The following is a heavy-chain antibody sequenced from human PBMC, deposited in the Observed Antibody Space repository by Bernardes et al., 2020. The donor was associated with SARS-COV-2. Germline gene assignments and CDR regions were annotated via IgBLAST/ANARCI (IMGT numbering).Heavy chain of an antibody. J-gene: IGHJ6*02. CDR1: GFTFSSYA. CDR3: ARDPTEYDFWSGYLGPWGSPPLIYGMDV. Sequence: GGSLRLSCAASGFTFSSYAMHWVRQAPGKGLEWVAVISYDGSNKYYADSVKGRFTISRDNSKNTLYLQMNSLRAEDTAVYYCARDPTEYDFWSGYLGPWGSPPLIYGMDVWGQGTTVTVSS. CDR2: ISYDGSNK. V-gene: IGHV3-30-3*01. D-gene: IGHD3-3*01.